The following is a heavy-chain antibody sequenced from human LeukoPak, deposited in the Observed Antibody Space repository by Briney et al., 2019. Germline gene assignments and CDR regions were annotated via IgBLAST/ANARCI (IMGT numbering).Heavy chain of an antibody. J-gene: IGHJ5*02. CDR2: IHYSGST. Sequence: SETLSLTCSVSGGSTGSDYWNGSRRAPGKRLEWIGNIHYSGSTNYNPSLQSRVTISIDTAKNQFSLRLTSVTAADSAVYYCVRGANLWGQGILVTVSS. CDR3: VRGANL. CDR1: GGSTGSDY. D-gene: IGHD5-12*01. V-gene: IGHV4-59*01.